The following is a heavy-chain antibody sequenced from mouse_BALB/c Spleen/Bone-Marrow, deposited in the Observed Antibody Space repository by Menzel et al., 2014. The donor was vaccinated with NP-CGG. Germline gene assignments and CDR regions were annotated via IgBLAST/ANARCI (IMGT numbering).Heavy chain of an antibody. V-gene: IGHV1-54*01. CDR2: INPGSGGT. Sequence: VQLQQSGAELVRPGTSVKVSCKASGYAFTNYLIEWVKQRPGQGLEWTGVINPGSGGTNYNEKFKGKATLTADKSSSTAYMQLSSLTSDDSAVYFCARSGYGNYFYAMDYWGQGTSVTVSS. CDR3: ARSGYGNYFYAMDY. D-gene: IGHD2-10*02. CDR1: GYAFTNYL. J-gene: IGHJ4*01.